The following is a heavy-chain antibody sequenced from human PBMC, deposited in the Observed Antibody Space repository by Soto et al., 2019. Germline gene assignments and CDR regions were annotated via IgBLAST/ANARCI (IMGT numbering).Heavy chain of an antibody. CDR1: GFTFSSYG. CDR2: IWYAGSNK. D-gene: IGHD6-19*01. V-gene: IGHV3-33*01. CDR3: ARDVRQWLENAFDI. Sequence: QVQLVESGGGVVQPGRSLRLSCAASGFTFSSYGMHWVRQAPGKGLEWVAVIWYAGSNKYYADSVKGRFTISRDNSKNTLYLQMNSLRAEDTAVYYCARDVRQWLENAFDILGQGTMVTVSS. J-gene: IGHJ3*02.